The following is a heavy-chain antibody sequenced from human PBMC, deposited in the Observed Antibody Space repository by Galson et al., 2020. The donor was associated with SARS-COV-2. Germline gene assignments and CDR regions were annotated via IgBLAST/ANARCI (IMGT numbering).Heavy chain of an antibody. V-gene: IGHV3-13*01. Sequence: GESLKISCAASGFTFSNYDMHWVRQPTGKGLEWVSTIGTAGDTYSTVSVRGRFSISRDNAKNSLYLQMNSLRAGDTAVYYCARASTEYYGSESYILDCWGQGILVSVSS. CDR3: ARASTEYYGSESYILDC. CDR1: GFTFSNYD. CDR2: IGTAGDT. D-gene: IGHD3-10*01. J-gene: IGHJ4*02.